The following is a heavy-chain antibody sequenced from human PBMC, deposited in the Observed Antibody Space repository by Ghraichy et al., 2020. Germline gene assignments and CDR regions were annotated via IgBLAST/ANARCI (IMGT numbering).Heavy chain of an antibody. CDR3: ARVGGGYYDTSGYYYKY. V-gene: IGHV3-7*03. CDR2: IKQDGSEK. CDR1: GFTFSSYW. Sequence: GGSLRLSCAASGFTFSSYWMSWVRQAPGKGLEWVANIKQDGSEKYYVDSVKGRFTISRDNAKNSLYLQMNSLRAEDRAVYYCARVGGGYYDTSGYYYKYWGHGTLVTVSS. D-gene: IGHD3-22*01. J-gene: IGHJ4*01.